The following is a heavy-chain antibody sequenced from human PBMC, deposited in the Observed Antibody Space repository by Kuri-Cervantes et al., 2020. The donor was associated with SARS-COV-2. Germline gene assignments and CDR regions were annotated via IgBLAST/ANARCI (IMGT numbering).Heavy chain of an antibody. D-gene: IGHD3-22*01. J-gene: IGHJ4*02. CDR3: AREGPEYYYDSSGYYYSDY. V-gene: IGHV3-30*03. CDR1: GFTFSSYG. CDR2: ISYDGSNK. Sequence: GGSLRLSCAASGFTFSSYGMHWVRQAPGKGLEWVAVISYDGSNKYYADSVKGRFTISRDNSKNTLYLQMNSLRAEDTAVYYCAREGPEYYYDSSGYYYSDYWGQGTLVTVSS.